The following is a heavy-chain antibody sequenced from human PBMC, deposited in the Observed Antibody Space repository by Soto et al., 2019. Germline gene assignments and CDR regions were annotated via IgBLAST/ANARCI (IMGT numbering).Heavy chain of an antibody. V-gene: IGHV4-59*01. CDR3: ARVDYYGDYKFDY. CDR2: IYYSGST. Sequence: PSETLSLTCTVSGGSISSYYWSWIRQPPGKGLEWIGYIYYSGSTNYNPSLKSRVTISVDTSKNQFSLKLSSVTAADTAVYYCARVDYYGDYKFDYWGQGTLVTVSS. CDR1: GGSISSYY. D-gene: IGHD4-17*01. J-gene: IGHJ4*02.